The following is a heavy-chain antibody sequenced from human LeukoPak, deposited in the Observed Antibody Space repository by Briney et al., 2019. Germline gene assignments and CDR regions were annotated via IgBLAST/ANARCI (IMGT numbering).Heavy chain of an antibody. J-gene: IGHJ4*02. CDR3: AGGGSSGYEYNAFDI. CDR2: ISGSGGST. V-gene: IGHV3-23*01. Sequence: GGSLRLSCAASGFTFSSYAMSWVRQAPGKGLEWVSAISGSGGSTYYADSVKGRFTISRDNAKNSLYLQMNTLRADDTGFYYCAGGGSSGYEYNAFDIWGQGTLVTVSS. D-gene: IGHD3-22*01. CDR1: GFTFSSYA.